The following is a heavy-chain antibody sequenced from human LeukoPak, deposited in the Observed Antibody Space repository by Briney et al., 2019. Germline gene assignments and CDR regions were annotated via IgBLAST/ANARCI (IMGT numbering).Heavy chain of an antibody. D-gene: IGHD6-19*01. Sequence: GGSLRLSCAASGLTVSGNFMSWVRQAPGKGPEWVSVIYSGGSTYYADSVKGRFTISRDNSKNTLYLLMNSLRAEDTAVYYCASQLYSSGWYYFDYWGQGTLVTVSS. J-gene: IGHJ4*02. CDR3: ASQLYSSGWYYFDY. CDR2: IYSGGST. V-gene: IGHV3-66*04. CDR1: GLTVSGNF.